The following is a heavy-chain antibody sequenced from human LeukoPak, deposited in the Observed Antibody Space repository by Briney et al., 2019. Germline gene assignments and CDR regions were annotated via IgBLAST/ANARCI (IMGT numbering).Heavy chain of an antibody. D-gene: IGHD2-2*01. CDR3: ARESACGSTNCLARADWPDP. CDR2: MSPNSGDT. V-gene: IGHV1-2*02. J-gene: IGHJ5*02. CDR1: GYTFTGYY. Sequence: GSGKSSCKASGYTFTGYYMLWVRQAPGQRVEWMGWMSPNSGDTDIAQKFQGRVSMTRDTSIATSYMEVDSLPSDDTAGYYCARESACGSTNCLARADWPDPWGQGTLVIVSS.